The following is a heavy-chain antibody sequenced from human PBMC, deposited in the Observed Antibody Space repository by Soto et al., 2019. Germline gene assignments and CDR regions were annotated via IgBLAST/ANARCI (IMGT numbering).Heavy chain of an antibody. V-gene: IGHV3-48*03. Sequence: GGSLRLSCAASGFTFSSYEMNWVRQAPGKGLEWVSYISSSGSTIYYADSVKGRFTISRDNAKNSLYLQMNSLRAEDTAVYYCAGEGSGVGSSSYYFDYWGQGTLVTVSS. CDR3: AGEGSGVGSSSYYFDY. J-gene: IGHJ4*02. CDR1: GFTFSSYE. D-gene: IGHD6-6*01. CDR2: ISSSGSTI.